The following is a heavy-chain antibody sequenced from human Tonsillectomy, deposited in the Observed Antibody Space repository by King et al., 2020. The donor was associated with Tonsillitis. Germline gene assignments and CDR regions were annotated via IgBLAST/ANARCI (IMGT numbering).Heavy chain of an antibody. CDR1: GYTFTGYY. J-gene: IGHJ4*02. V-gene: IGHV1-2*02. CDR3: ARDPASHGGPEYYFDY. D-gene: IGHD6-25*01. CDR2: INPNRGGT. Sequence: QLVQSGAEVKKPGASVKVSCKASGYTFTGYYMHWGRQAPGQGLEWMGWINPNRGGTNYAQKFQGRVTMTRDTSISTAYMELSRLRSDDTAVYYCARDPASHGGPEYYFDYWGQGTLVTVSS.